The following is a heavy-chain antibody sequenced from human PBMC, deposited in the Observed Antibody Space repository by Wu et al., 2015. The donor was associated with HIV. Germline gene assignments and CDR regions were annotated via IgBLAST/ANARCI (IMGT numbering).Heavy chain of an antibody. V-gene: IGHV1-18*01. D-gene: IGHD2-2*01. CDR2: ISAYNGNT. Sequence: QVQLVQSGAEVKKPGSSVKVSCKTSGGTFSSYGVSWVRQAPGQGLEWMGWISAYNGNTNYAQKLQGRVTMTTDTSTSTAYMELRSLRSDDTAVYYCARREVSQLLSAFDIWGQGTMVTVSS. J-gene: IGHJ3*02. CDR1: GGTFSSYG. CDR3: ARREVSQLLSAFDI.